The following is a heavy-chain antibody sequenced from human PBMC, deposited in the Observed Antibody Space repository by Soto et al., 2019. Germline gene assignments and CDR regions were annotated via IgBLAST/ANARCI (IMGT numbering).Heavy chain of an antibody. V-gene: IGHV6-1*01. CDR2: TYYSSRWYN. J-gene: IGHJ6*03. CDR1: GDSVSSNSAA. CDR3: AGTTSHQWYYMDV. Sequence: QVQLQESGPGLVKPSQTLSLTCAISGDSVSSNSAAWNWIRLSPSRGLEWLARTYYSSRWYNDYAVSVRSRITVNPDTSKTQFSLQLTSVTPEDTAVYYCAGTTSHQWYYMDVWGKGTTVTVSS. D-gene: IGHD1-7*01.